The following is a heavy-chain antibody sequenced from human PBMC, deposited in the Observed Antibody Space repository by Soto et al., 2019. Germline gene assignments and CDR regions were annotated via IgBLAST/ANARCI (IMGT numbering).Heavy chain of an antibody. CDR2: ISTYNVDT. CDR3: VRGGFASGYLDY. Sequence: SVKVSCKTSGYTFSSYGIVWVRQAPGQGLEWMGWISTYNVDTKYADKIQGRLTMSSDTSTTTAFMELRRPRSDDMAVYYCVRGGFASGYLDYWG. CDR1: GYTFSSYG. J-gene: IGHJ4*01. V-gene: IGHV1-18*03. D-gene: IGHD5-12*01.